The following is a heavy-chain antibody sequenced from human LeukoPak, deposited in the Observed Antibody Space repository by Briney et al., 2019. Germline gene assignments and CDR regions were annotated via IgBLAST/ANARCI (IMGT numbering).Heavy chain of an antibody. D-gene: IGHD7-27*01. J-gene: IGHJ6*02. V-gene: IGHV4-59*08. Sequence: SETLSLTCTVSGGSISSYYWSWIRQPPGKGLEWIGYIYYSGSTNYNPSLKSRVTISVDTSKNQFSLKLSSVTAADTAVYYCARGMGTFPYYYGMDVWGQGTTVTVSS. CDR1: GGSISSYY. CDR2: IYYSGST. CDR3: ARGMGTFPYYYGMDV.